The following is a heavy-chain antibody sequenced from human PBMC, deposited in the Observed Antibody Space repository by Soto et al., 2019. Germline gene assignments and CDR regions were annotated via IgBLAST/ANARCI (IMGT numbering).Heavy chain of an antibody. CDR3: ARERTDYYGSGSYISWFDP. CDR2: IWYDGSNK. D-gene: IGHD3-10*01. Sequence: GSLRLSCAASGFTFSSYGMHWVRQAPGKGLEWVAVIWYDGSNKYYADSVKGRFTISRDNSKNTLYLQMNSLRAEDTAVYYCARERTDYYGSGSYISWFDPWGQGTLVTVSS. V-gene: IGHV3-33*01. J-gene: IGHJ5*02. CDR1: GFTFSSYG.